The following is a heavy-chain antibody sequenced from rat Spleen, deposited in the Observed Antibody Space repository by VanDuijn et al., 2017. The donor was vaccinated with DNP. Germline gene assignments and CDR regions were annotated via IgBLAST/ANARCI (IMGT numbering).Heavy chain of an antibody. Sequence: EVQLQESGPGLVKPSQSLSLICSVTGYSITSSYRWNWIRKLPGNRMEYIGHISYSGTTNYSPSLKSRISITRDTSKNQFFLQLNAVTTEDTATYYCARWPGYNPPYAMDAWGQGTSVTVSS. V-gene: IGHV3-1*01. D-gene: IGHD1-4*01. CDR1: GYSITSSY. J-gene: IGHJ4*01. CDR3: ARWPGYNPPYAMDA. CDR2: ISYSGTT.